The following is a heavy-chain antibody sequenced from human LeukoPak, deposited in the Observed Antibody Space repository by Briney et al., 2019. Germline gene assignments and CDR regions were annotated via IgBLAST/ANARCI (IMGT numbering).Heavy chain of an antibody. CDR1: GFTFSSYA. Sequence: GGSLRLSCAASGFTFSSYAMSWVRQAPGKGLEWVSGISSSGGSTYYADSVKGRFTISRDNSKHTLFLQMSSLRAEDTAVYYCAKDSHFDCWGQGALVTVSP. CDR2: ISSSGGST. J-gene: IGHJ4*02. CDR3: AKDSHFDC. V-gene: IGHV3-23*01.